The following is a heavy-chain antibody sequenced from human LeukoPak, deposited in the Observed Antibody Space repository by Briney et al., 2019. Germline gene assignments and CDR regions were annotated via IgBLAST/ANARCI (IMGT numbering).Heavy chain of an antibody. V-gene: IGHV4-34*01. D-gene: IGHD3-3*01. CDR1: GGSFRNYD. J-gene: IGHJ5*01. CDR2: INHNGRT. Sequence: PSETLSLTCAVYGGSFRNYDWTWIRQPPGKGLEWIGEINHNGRTNYNPSLKSRLTISADTSKNQFSLKLRSVTAADTAVYYCARGRSRVTVFGVALNWFDSWGQGNLVSVSS. CDR3: ARGRSRVTVFGVALNWFDS.